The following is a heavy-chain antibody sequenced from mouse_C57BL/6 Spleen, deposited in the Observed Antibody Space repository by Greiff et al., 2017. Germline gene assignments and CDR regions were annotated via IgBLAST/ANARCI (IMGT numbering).Heavy chain of an antibody. J-gene: IGHJ2*01. D-gene: IGHD1-1*01. CDR3: ARWGYGSSY. CDR2: IYPGDGDT. Sequence: VKLQESGPELVKPGASVKISCKASGYAFSSSWMNWVKQRPGKGLEWIGRIYPGDGDTNYNGKFKGKATLTADKSSSTAYMQLSSLTSEDSAVYFCARWGYGSSYWGQGTTLTVSS. V-gene: IGHV1-82*01. CDR1: GYAFSSSW.